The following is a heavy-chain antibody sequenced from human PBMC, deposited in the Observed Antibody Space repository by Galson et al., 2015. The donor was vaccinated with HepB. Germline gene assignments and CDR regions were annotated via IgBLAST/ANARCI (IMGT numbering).Heavy chain of an antibody. Sequence: CAISGDSVSSTSAAWNWVRQSPSRGLEWLGRTYYRSKWYNDYAVSVKSRITINPDTSKNQFSLQLNSVTPEDTAVYYCAYEARSYYGMDVWGQGTTVTVSS. J-gene: IGHJ6*02. CDR1: GDSVSSTSAA. V-gene: IGHV6-1*01. D-gene: IGHD3-16*01. CDR3: AYEARSYYGMDV. CDR2: TYYRSKWYN.